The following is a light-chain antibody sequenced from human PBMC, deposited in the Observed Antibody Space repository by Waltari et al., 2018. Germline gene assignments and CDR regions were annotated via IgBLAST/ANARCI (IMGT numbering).Light chain of an antibody. CDR1: RSYIGNNY. J-gene: IGLJ3*02. V-gene: IGLV1-47*01. CDR2: WNN. Sequence: QSVLTQPPSASGTPGQRVTISCSGSRSYIGNNYVSWYQPYPGTAPKLLIYWNNKRTSVVTDRFSGSKSGTSAALAISGLRSEDEADYYCAARDDSLSGRVFGGGTKVTVL. CDR3: AARDDSLSGRV.